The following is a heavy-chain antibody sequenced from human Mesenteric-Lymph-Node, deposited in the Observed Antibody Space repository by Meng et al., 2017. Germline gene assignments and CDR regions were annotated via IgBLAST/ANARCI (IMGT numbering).Heavy chain of an antibody. V-gene: IGHV6-1*01. CDR3: VRTKISSYYFDF. D-gene: IGHD6-6*01. Sequence: QGQLQQSGSGLVKPSQTLSRTCAISGDSVSSNTAAWNWIRQSPSRGLEWLGRTYYRSNWFHDYAVSLNSRVTINADTSKNEFSLHLRSVTPEDSAIYYCVRTKISSYYFDFWGQGTLVTVSS. CDR1: GDSVSSNTAA. CDR2: TYYRSNWFH. J-gene: IGHJ4*02.